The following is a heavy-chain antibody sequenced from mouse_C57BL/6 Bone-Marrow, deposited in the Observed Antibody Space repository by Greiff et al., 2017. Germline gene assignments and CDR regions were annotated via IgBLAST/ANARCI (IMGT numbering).Heavy chain of an antibody. CDR3: TREFRQLRLSYAMDY. V-gene: IGHV1-15*01. D-gene: IGHD3-2*02. Sequence: QVQLQQSGAELVRPGASVTLSCKASGYTFTDYDMHWVKQTPVHGLEWIGAIDPETGGTAYNQKFKGKAILTADKSSSTAYMELRSLTSEDSAVYYCTREFRQLRLSYAMDYWGQGTSVTVSS. CDR1: GYTFTDYD. J-gene: IGHJ4*01. CDR2: IDPETGGT.